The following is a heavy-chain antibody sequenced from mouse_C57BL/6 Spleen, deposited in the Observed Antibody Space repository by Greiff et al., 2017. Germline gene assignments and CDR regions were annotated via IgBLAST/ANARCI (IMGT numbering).Heavy chain of an antibody. D-gene: IGHD2-10*02. CDR2: IYPGDGDT. J-gene: IGHJ2*01. CDR1: GYAFSSSW. CDR3: ARSGGMADY. V-gene: IGHV1-82*01. Sequence: QVQLQQSGPELVKPGASVKISCKASGYAFSSSWMSWVKQRPGKGLEWIGRIYPGDGDTNYNGKFKGKATLTADKSSSTAYMQLSSLTSEDSAVYFCARSGGMADYWGQGTTLTVSS.